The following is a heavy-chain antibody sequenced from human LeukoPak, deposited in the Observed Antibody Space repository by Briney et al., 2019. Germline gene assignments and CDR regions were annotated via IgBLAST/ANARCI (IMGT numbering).Heavy chain of an antibody. CDR2: INRNSGGT. CDR3: ARSYSSASENDY. D-gene: IGHD6-6*01. Sequence: ASVKVSCKASGYTFTGYYMRWVRQAPGQGLEWMSWINRNSGGTNYAQKFQGRVTMTRDTSISTDYMELSRLRADDTAVYYCARSYSSASENDYWGQGTLVTVSS. J-gene: IGHJ4*02. CDR1: GYTFTGYY. V-gene: IGHV1-2*02.